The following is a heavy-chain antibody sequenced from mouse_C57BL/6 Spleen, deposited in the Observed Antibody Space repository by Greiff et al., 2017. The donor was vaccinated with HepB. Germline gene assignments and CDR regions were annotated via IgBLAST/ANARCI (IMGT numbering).Heavy chain of an antibody. Sequence: LQQPGAELVKPGASVKLSCKASGYTFTSYWMQWVKQRPGQGLEWIGEIDPSDSYTNYNQKFKGKATLTVDTSSSTAYMQLSSLTSEDSAVDYCARKDYDYDVPAYWGQGTLVTVSA. V-gene: IGHV1-50*01. D-gene: IGHD2-4*01. CDR2: IDPSDSYT. CDR3: ARKDYDYDVPAY. CDR1: GYTFTSYW. J-gene: IGHJ3*01.